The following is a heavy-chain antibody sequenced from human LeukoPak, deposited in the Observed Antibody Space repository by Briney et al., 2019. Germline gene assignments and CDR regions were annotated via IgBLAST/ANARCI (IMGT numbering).Heavy chain of an antibody. CDR1: GFTFSSYS. CDR3: ARDQSMVEQRGDY. CDR2: ISSGSSYK. Sequence: GGSLRLSCAASGFTFSSYSMYGGRQAPGKGLEWVSSISSGSSYKYYADSVKGRFTISRVNAKNSLFLQMNSLRAEDTAVYYWARDQSMVEQRGDYGGQRPRVTVPT. V-gene: IGHV3-21*01. D-gene: IGHD3-10*01. J-gene: IGHJ4*02.